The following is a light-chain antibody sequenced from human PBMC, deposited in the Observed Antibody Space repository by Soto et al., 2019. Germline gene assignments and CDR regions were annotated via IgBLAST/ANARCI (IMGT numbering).Light chain of an antibody. CDR3: QHYNSYSEA. CDR2: KAS. V-gene: IGKV1-5*03. CDR1: QTISSW. Sequence: DIQMTQSPSTLSGSVGDRVTITCRASQTISSWLAWYQQEPGEAPKLLIYKASTLKSGVPSRFSGSGSGTEFTLTISSLQPDDFATYYCQHYNSYSEAFGQGTKVAIK. J-gene: IGKJ1*01.